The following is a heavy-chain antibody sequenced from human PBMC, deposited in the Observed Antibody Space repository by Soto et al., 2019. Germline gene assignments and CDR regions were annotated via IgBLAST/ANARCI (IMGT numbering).Heavy chain of an antibody. CDR3: AISESYLGV. D-gene: IGHD3-16*01. CDR2: IIPIFSSR. CDR1: RDTFNKYA. J-gene: IGHJ6*02. Sequence: QVQLVQSGAEVKKPGSSVKVSCKTSRDTFNKYALNWVRQAPGQGLEWMGWIIPIFSSRNYAEKFQGRVTITADDSTSTAYMDLRSLRFEYTAVYYCAISESYLGVWGQGTTVTVSS. V-gene: IGHV1-69*01.